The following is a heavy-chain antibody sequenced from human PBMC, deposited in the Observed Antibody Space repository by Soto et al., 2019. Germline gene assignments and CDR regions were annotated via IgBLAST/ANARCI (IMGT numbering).Heavy chain of an antibody. Sequence: QVQLVQSGAEVKKPGSSVKVSCKASGGTFSSYAISWVRQAPGQGLEWMGGIIPIFGTANYAQKFQGRVTITADKSTSTAYMELTSLSSEDTAVYYCVTVFRRYASSGRLGDVGVYFDYCGQGTLVTVSS. CDR1: GGTFSSYA. V-gene: IGHV1-69*06. CDR3: VTVFRRYASSGRLGDVGVYFDY. J-gene: IGHJ4*02. D-gene: IGHD3-22*01. CDR2: IIPIFGTA.